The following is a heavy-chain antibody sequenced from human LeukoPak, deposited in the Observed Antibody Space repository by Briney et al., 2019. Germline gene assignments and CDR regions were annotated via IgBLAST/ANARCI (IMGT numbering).Heavy chain of an antibody. CDR1: GDSISSHY. J-gene: IGHJ6*03. CDR3: AREKIGTGTVLGKDYYYMDV. CDR2: RSFSGIT. V-gene: IGHV4-59*11. Sequence: SETLSLTCSVAGDSISSHYWSWIRQPPGKGLEWIGYRSFSGITNYNPSLNSRVTFSVDTSKSQFSLKLSSVTAADTAMYYCAREKIGTGTVLGKDYYYMDVWGKGTTVTVSS. D-gene: IGHD3-16*01.